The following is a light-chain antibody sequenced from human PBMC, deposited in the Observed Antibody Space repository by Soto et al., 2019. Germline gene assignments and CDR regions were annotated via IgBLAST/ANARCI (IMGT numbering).Light chain of an antibody. CDR2: WAS. Sequence: IVMTQSPNSLSVSLGERATIHCKSSQSVFYSSSNKNFLAWYQQKPGQPPKLLIYWASLRESGVPDRFSGSGSGTDFTLTISSLQAGDVAVYYCQQYYSTPTFGGGTKVAIK. J-gene: IGKJ4*01. V-gene: IGKV4-1*01. CDR1: QSVFYSSSNKNF. CDR3: QQYYSTPT.